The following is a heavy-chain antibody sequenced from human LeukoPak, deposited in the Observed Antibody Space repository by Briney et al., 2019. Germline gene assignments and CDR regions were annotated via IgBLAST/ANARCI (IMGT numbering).Heavy chain of an antibody. V-gene: IGHV1-8*03. CDR2: MNPNSGNT. J-gene: IGHJ4*02. CDR3: ATLRAVATFKTYYFDY. D-gene: IGHD5-12*01. Sequence: ASVKVSCKASGYTFTSYDINWVRQATGQGLEWMGWMNPNSGNTGYAQKFQGRVTITRNTSISTAYMELSSLRSEDTAVYYCATLRAVATFKTYYFDYWGQGTLVTVSS. CDR1: GYTFTSYD.